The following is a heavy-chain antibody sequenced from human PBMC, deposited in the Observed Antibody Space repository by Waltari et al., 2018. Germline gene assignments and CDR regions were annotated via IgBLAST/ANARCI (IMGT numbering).Heavy chain of an antibody. J-gene: IGHJ5*02. V-gene: IGHV4-59*01. Sequence: QVQLQASGPGLVKPSETLSLTCPVSGGSISRYYWSWIRQPPGKGLEWIGYIYYSGSTNYTPSLTSPVTISVDTSKNQFSLKLSSVTAADTAVYYCARDRSGYPTTLFDPWGQGTLVTVSS. CDR3: ARDRSGYPTTLFDP. CDR1: GGSISRYY. D-gene: IGHD3-3*01. CDR2: IYYSGST.